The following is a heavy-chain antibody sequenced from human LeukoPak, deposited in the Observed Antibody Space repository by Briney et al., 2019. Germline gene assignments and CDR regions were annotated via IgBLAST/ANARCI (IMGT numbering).Heavy chain of an antibody. D-gene: IGHD3-3*01. CDR3: ASIGVLEWLLRPNYFDY. J-gene: IGHJ4*02. Sequence: PSETLSLTCTVSGYSISSGYYWGWIRQPPGKGLEWIGSIYHSGSTYYNPSLKSRVTISVDTSKNQFSLKLSSVTAADTAVYYCASIGVLEWLLRPNYFDYWGQGTLVTVSS. CDR1: GYSISSGYY. V-gene: IGHV4-38-2*02. CDR2: IYHSGST.